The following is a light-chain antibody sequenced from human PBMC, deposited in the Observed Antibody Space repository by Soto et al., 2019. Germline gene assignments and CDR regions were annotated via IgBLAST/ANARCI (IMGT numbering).Light chain of an antibody. CDR3: QQANSFPHT. J-gene: IGKJ2*01. CDR2: AAS. V-gene: IGKV1-12*01. CDR1: QDINKW. Sequence: DIQMSQSPSSVSASVGDRFTITCRASQDINKWLSWYQQKPGKAPKLLIYAASTLQSGVPLRFSGTTSGTDFTLTISSLQPEDFATYYCQQANSFPHTFGQGT.